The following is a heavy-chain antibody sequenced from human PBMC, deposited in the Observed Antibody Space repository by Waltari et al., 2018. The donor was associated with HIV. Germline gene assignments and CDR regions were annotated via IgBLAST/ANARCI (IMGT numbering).Heavy chain of an antibody. CDR2: LYHRGST. CDR1: GGSIRSSNW. V-gene: IGHV4-4*02. Sequence: QVQLQESGPGLVKPSGTLSLTCAVSGGSIRSSNWWSWVRQPPGKGLEWIGALYHRGSTNDDPHLKRRVTISVDKSKNQFALKLSAVTAADTAVYYCARDMTIFGVATAEIARYGRDVWGQGTTVTVSS. J-gene: IGHJ6*02. D-gene: IGHD3-3*01. CDR3: ARDMTIFGVATAEIARYGRDV.